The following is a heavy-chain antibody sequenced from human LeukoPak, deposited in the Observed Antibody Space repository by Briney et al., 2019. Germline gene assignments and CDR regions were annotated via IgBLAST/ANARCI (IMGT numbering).Heavy chain of an antibody. D-gene: IGHD6-19*01. J-gene: IGHJ4*02. Sequence: GESLKISCKASGYTFSNHWIGWVRQMPGKGLEWMGMIHPGDSDSRYTPSFQGQVTISADKSLNTAYLHYSSLKASDTAMYYCGRLRHTSGWSFSDYWGQGTLVTVSS. CDR3: GRLRHTSGWSFSDY. CDR2: IHPGDSDS. CDR1: GYTFSNHW. V-gene: IGHV5-51*01.